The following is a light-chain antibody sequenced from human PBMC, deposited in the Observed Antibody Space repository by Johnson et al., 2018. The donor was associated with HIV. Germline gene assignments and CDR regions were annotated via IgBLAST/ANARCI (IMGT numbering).Light chain of an antibody. CDR2: DNY. V-gene: IGLV1-51*01. CDR1: SSNIGTNY. Sequence: QAVLTQPPSVSAAPGQKVTISCSGSSSNIGTNYVSWYQQLPGTAPKLLIYDNYKRPSGIPDRFSGSKSGTSATLDITGLQTGDEADYYCGTWDSSLSVYVSATGTKVTVL. J-gene: IGLJ1*01. CDR3: GTWDSSLSVYV.